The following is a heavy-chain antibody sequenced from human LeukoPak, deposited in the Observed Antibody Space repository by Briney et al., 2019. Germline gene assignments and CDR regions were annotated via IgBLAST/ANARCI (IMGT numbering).Heavy chain of an antibody. CDR2: IRSKVFGGTT. Sequence: PGGSLRLSCAASGFTFSNAWMSWVRQAPGKGLEWVGFIRSKVFGGTTEYAASVKGRFTISRDDSKSIAYLQMNSLKTEDTAVYYCARDLVAVAGDYYYYAMDVWGQGTTVTVSS. CDR3: ARDLVAVAGDYYYYAMDV. CDR1: GFTFSNAW. D-gene: IGHD6-19*01. J-gene: IGHJ6*02. V-gene: IGHV3-49*04.